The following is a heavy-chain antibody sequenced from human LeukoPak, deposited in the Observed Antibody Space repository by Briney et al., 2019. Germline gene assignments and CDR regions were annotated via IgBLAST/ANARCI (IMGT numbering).Heavy chain of an antibody. CDR1: GGSIGSSSYY. Sequence: SETLSLTCTVSGGSIGSSSYYWGWIRQPPGKGLEWIGNIYYSGSTYYNPSLKSRVTISVDTSKNQFSLKLSSVTAADTAVYYCASMPTLEEIAAAGTGGGWGQGTLVTVSS. V-gene: IGHV4-39*07. D-gene: IGHD6-13*01. CDR2: IYYSGST. CDR3: ASMPTLEEIAAAGTGGG. J-gene: IGHJ4*02.